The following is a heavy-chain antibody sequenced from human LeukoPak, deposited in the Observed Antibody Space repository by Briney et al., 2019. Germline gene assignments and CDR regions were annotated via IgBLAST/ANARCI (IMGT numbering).Heavy chain of an antibody. CDR3: AKDRAYYHLWDGYYRNWFDP. V-gene: IGHV3-23*01. D-gene: IGHD3-3*02. J-gene: IGHJ5*02. CDR1: GFTFDNFA. CDR2: ISGSGGST. Sequence: GGSLRHSCAASGFTFDNFAMTWVRQAPGKGLEWVSGISGSGGSTYYIDSVKGRFIISRDNSKNTLYLQMNSVSAEDTAVYYCAKDRAYYHLWDGYYRNWFDPWGQGTRVIVSS.